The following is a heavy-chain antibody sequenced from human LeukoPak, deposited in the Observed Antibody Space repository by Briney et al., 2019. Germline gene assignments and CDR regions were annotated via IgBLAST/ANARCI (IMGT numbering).Heavy chain of an antibody. Sequence: ASVKVSCKASGYTFTSYSMHWLRQAPGQGLEWMGVINPSGGSTSFAQKFQGRVTMTRDTSTSTVYMELSGLRSEDTAVYYCAREGHKYSVSYLDAFDIWGQGTMVTVSS. CDR3: AREGHKYSVSYLDAFDI. CDR2: INPSGGST. CDR1: GYTFTSYS. D-gene: IGHD1-26*01. J-gene: IGHJ3*02. V-gene: IGHV1-46*01.